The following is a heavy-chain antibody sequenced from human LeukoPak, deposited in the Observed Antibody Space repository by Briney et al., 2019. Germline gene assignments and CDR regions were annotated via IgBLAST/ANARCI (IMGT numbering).Heavy chain of an antibody. CDR1: GGSISSSSYY. CDR3: ARNRAYYYDSSGLGAFDI. V-gene: IGHV4-39*07. D-gene: IGHD3-22*01. CDR2: IYYSGST. J-gene: IGHJ3*02. Sequence: SETLSLTCTVSGGSISSSSYYWGWIRQPPGKGLEWIGSIYYSGSTYYNPSLKSRVTISVDTSKNQFSLKLSPVTAADTAVYYCARNRAYYYDSSGLGAFDIWGQGTMVTVSS.